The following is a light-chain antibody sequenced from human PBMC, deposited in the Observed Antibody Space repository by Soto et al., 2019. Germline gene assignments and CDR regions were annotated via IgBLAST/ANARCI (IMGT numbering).Light chain of an antibody. Sequence: DIQMTQSPSSLSASVGDSVTITCRASQSISSYLNWYQQKPGKAPKLLIYAASSLQSGVPSRFSGSGSGTDFTLTISSLQPEDFATYYCQQSYSTPRTVGQGTKLEIK. V-gene: IGKV1-39*01. CDR3: QQSYSTPRT. J-gene: IGKJ2*01. CDR2: AAS. CDR1: QSISSY.